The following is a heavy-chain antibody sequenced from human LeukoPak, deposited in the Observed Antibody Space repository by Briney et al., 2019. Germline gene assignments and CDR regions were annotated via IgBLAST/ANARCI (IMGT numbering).Heavy chain of an antibody. CDR1: GFTFSDYY. Sequence: GGSLRLSCAASGFTFSDYYMNWIRQAPGKGLEWVSYITSSGSTIYYADSVKGRFTISRDNAKNSLYLQMDSLGAEDTAVYYCARVGQGEWFFDLWGRGTLVTVSS. D-gene: IGHD1-26*01. CDR3: ARVGQGEWFFDL. J-gene: IGHJ2*01. CDR2: ITSSGSTI. V-gene: IGHV3-11*04.